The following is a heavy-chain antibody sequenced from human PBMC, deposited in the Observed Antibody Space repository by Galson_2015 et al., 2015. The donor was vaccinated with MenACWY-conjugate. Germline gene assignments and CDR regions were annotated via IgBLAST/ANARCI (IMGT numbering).Heavy chain of an antibody. V-gene: IGHV3-74*01. CDR2: INPDGSGT. Sequence: SLRLSCAASGFTFSTYWMHWVRQAPGKGLVWVSRINPDGSGTTYADSVKGRFTISRDNAKNTLYLQMNSLRAENTAVYYCTRVKWQQPPDYWGQGTLVTVSS. D-gene: IGHD6-13*01. J-gene: IGHJ4*02. CDR3: TRVKWQQPPDY. CDR1: GFTFSTYW.